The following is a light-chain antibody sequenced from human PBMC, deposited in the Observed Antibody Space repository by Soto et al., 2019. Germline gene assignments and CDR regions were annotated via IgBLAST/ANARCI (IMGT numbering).Light chain of an antibody. Sequence: EIVMTQSPATLSVSPGERATLSCRVSQSVSSNLAWYQQKPGQAPRLLIYGASTRATGIPARFSGSGSGTEFTLTISSLQSEDFAVYYCQQYNNWPDTFGQGT. V-gene: IGKV3-15*01. J-gene: IGKJ1*01. CDR2: GAS. CDR3: QQYNNWPDT. CDR1: QSVSSN.